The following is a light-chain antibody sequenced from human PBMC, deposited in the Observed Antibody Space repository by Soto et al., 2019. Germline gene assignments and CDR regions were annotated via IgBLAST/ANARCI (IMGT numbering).Light chain of an antibody. CDR2: DAS. CDR3: QQRSNWPIT. Sequence: IVLTQSPGTLSLSPGERATLSCRASQSVSSYLAWYQQKPGQAPRLLIYDASNRATGIPARFSGSGSGTDFTLTISSLEPEDFAVYYCQQRSNWPITFGQGTKVDIK. V-gene: IGKV3-11*01. CDR1: QSVSSY. J-gene: IGKJ1*01.